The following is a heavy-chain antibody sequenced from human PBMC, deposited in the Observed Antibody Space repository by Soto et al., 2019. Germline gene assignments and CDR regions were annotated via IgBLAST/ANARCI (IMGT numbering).Heavy chain of an antibody. Sequence: VQLVESGGVVVQPGGSLRLSCAASGFTFDDYTMHWVRQAPGKGLEWVSLISWDGGSTYYADSVKGRFTISRDNSKNSLYLQMNSLRTEDTALYYCAKDMGNYYDTMGVDYWGQGTLVTVSS. D-gene: IGHD3-22*01. CDR2: ISWDGGST. J-gene: IGHJ4*02. CDR1: GFTFDDYT. CDR3: AKDMGNYYDTMGVDY. V-gene: IGHV3-43*01.